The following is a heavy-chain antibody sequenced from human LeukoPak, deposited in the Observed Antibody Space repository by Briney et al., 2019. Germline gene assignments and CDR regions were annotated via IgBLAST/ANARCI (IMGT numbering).Heavy chain of an antibody. Sequence: GASVKVSCKASGYTFTGYYMHWVRQAPRQGLEWMGWINPNSGGTNYAQKFQGRVTMTRDTSISTAYMELSRLRSDDTAVYYCARVGSGSYYYYYYGMDVWGHGTTVTVSS. CDR2: INPNSGGT. CDR3: ARVGSGSYYYYYYGMDV. J-gene: IGHJ6*02. V-gene: IGHV1-2*02. D-gene: IGHD3-10*01. CDR1: GYTFTGYY.